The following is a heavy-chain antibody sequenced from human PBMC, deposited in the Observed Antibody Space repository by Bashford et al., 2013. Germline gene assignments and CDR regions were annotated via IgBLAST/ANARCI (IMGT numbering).Heavy chain of an antibody. CDR1: GYTFTDYH. V-gene: IGHV1-2*02. Sequence: ASVKVSCTASGYTFTDYHVHWVRQAPGQGLEWMGWINPNSGATKYAEMFQGRVTISVDTSKNLFSLRLSSVTAADTAVYYCARRTVTATYFDYWGQGTLVTVSS. CDR2: INPNSGAT. J-gene: IGHJ4*02. CDR3: ARRTVTATYFDY. D-gene: IGHD4-17*01.